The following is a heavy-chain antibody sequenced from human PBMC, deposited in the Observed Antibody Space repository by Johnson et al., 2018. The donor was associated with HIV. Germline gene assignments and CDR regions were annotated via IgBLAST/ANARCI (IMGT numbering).Heavy chain of an antibody. Sequence: MLLVESGGGLVKPGGSLRLSCAASGFTFSGSAMHWVRQAPGKGLEWVGRIKSKTDGGTTDYAAPVKGRFTISRDDSKNTLYLQMNSLKTEDTAVYYCTNPDTAMATGAFDIWGQGTMVTVSS. CDR1: GFTFSGSA. CDR2: IKSKTDGGTT. V-gene: IGHV3-15*01. CDR3: TNPDTAMATGAFDI. J-gene: IGHJ3*02. D-gene: IGHD5-18*01.